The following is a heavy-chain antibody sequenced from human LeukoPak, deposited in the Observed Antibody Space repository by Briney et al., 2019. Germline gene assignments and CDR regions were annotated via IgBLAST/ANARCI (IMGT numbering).Heavy chain of an antibody. Sequence: GRSLRLSCAASGFTFSSYGMHWVRQAPGKGLEWVAVIWYDGSNKYYADSVKGRFTISRDNSKNTLYLQMNSLRAEDTAVYYCASSGGKYSSGCYDYWGQGTLVTVSS. CDR2: IWYDGSNK. J-gene: IGHJ4*02. CDR3: ASSGGKYSSGCYDY. V-gene: IGHV3-33*01. D-gene: IGHD6-19*01. CDR1: GFTFSSYG.